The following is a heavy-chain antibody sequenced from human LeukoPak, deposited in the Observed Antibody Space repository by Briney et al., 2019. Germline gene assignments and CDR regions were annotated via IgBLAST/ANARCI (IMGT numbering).Heavy chain of an antibody. CDR3: ARMAYGGSYAFDI. Sequence: PSETLSLTCTVSGGSFSSYYWSWIRQPPGKGLEWIGYIYYSGGTNYNPSLKSRVTISVDTSKNQFSLKLGSVTAADTAMYYCARMAYGGSYAFDIWGQGTMVTVSS. J-gene: IGHJ3*02. D-gene: IGHD4-23*01. V-gene: IGHV4-59*08. CDR1: GGSFSSYY. CDR2: IYYSGGT.